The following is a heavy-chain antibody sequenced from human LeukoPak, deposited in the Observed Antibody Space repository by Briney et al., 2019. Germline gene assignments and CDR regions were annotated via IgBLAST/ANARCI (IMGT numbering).Heavy chain of an antibody. CDR1: GDSISNYY. J-gene: IGHJ4*02. Sequence: SETLSLTCTVSGDSISNYYWSWIRQPAGKGLEWIGRIHPSGSTNYNPSLKSRVTLSVDTSKNEFSLKLSSVTAADTAVYYCARGPPPDLDYWGRGTLVTVSS. V-gene: IGHV4-4*07. CDR3: ARGPPPDLDY. CDR2: IHPSGST.